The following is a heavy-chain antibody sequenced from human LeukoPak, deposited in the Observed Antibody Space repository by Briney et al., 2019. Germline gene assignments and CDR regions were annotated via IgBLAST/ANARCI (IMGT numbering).Heavy chain of an antibody. D-gene: IGHD5-12*01. Sequence: GGSLRLSCAASGFTFSDAWMNWVRLAPGKGLEWVAHINQDGSEEHYMDSVKARFIISRDNAKNSLSLQMDSLRAEDTAVYYCVRNGGVSGYDLLDYWGQGTLVTVSS. J-gene: IGHJ4*02. CDR1: GFTFSDAW. CDR3: VRNGGVSGYDLLDY. V-gene: IGHV3-7*01. CDR2: INQDGSEE.